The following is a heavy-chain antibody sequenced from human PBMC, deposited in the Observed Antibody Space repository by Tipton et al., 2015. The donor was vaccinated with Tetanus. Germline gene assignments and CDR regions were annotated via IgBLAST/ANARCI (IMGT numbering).Heavy chain of an antibody. CDR2: ILYGGGT. CDR3: ARIHDFLGGHFDF. CDR1: GGSLSTSH. Sequence: TLSLTCTVSGGSLSTSHWAWIRQPPGKGLEYIGYILYGGGTHYNPSLKSRVTVSADPSQNQFSLKLTSVTAADTAVYYCARIHDFLGGHFDFWGQGTLVAVSS. J-gene: IGHJ4*02. D-gene: IGHD3-3*01. V-gene: IGHV4-59*01.